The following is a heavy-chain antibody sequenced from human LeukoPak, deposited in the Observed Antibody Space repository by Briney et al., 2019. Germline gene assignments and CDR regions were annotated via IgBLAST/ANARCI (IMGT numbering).Heavy chain of an antibody. V-gene: IGHV4-34*01. CDR3: ARGKRNWGSLGYCSGGSCYSPPRLSSYYFDY. CDR2: INHSGST. Sequence: SETLSLTCAVYGGSFSGYYWSWIRQPPGKGLEWIGEINHSGSTNYNPSLKSRVTISVDTSKNQFSLKLSSVTAADTAVYYCARGKRNWGSLGYCSGGSCYSPPRLSSYYFDYWGQGTLVTVSS. CDR1: GGSFSGYY. J-gene: IGHJ4*02. D-gene: IGHD2-15*01.